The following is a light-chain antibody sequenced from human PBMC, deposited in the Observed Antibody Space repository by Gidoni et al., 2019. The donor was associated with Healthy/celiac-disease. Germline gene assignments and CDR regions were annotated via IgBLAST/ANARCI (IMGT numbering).Light chain of an antibody. Sequence: QSALTQPASVSGSPGQSIPISCTGTSSDVGSYNLVSWYQQHPGKAPKLMIYEGSKRPSRVSNRFSGSKSGNTASLTISGLQAEDEADYYCCSYAGSSWVFGGGTKLTVL. CDR3: CSYAGSSWV. CDR1: SSDVGSYNL. CDR2: EGS. J-gene: IGLJ3*02. V-gene: IGLV2-23*01.